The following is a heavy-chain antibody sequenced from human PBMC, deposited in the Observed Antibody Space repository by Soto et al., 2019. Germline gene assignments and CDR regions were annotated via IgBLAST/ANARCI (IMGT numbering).Heavy chain of an antibody. D-gene: IGHD6-19*01. CDR2: FNPNGGGT. V-gene: IGHV1-2*02. CDR3: ARDLGSGWFYFDF. CDR1: GYTFTGYY. J-gene: IGHJ4*02. Sequence: ASVKVSCKASGYTFTGYYIHWVRQAPGRGLEWMGWFNPNGGGTRYAQKFQGRVTMTGDTSITTASMELTRLRSDDTAVYYCARDLGSGWFYFDFWGQGTLVTVSS.